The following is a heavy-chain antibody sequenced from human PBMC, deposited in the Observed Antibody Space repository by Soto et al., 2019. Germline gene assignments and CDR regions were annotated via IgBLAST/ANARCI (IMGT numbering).Heavy chain of an antibody. Sequence: QVQLVQSGAEVKTPGASVKVSCKTSGYTFTSYDVNWVRQATGQGLEWMGWMNPNSGNTGYAQKFQGRVTMTTNTSISTAYMELSGLRSDDTAIYYCAKFGTVTTKNSDYWGQGTLVTVSS. CDR1: GYTFTSYD. V-gene: IGHV1-8*01. CDR3: AKFGTVTTKNSDY. J-gene: IGHJ4*02. D-gene: IGHD4-17*01. CDR2: MNPNSGNT.